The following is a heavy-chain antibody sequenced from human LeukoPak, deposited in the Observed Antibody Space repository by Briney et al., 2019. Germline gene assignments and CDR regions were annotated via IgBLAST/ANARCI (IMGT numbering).Heavy chain of an antibody. J-gene: IGHJ6*03. V-gene: IGHV4-4*07. Sequence: PSETLSLTCTVSGGSISSYYWSWIRQPAGKGLEWIGRIYTSGSTNYNPSLKSRVTMSVDTSKNQFSLKLSSVTAADTAVYYCARDFGIAVAHYYYYYMDVWGKGTTVTVSS. CDR3: ARDFGIAVAHYYYYYMDV. CDR1: GGSISSYY. CDR2: IYTSGST. D-gene: IGHD6-19*01.